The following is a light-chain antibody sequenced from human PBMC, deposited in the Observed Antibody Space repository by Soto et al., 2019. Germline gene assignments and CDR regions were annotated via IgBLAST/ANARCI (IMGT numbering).Light chain of an antibody. Sequence: IVLTQCPATLSVSPGERATLSCRASQSVSSSYLAWYQQKPGQAPRLLIYGASSRATGIPDRFSGSGSGTDLTPTISRLEPEDFAVYYCQXYGSSLRTCGQGTKVDIK. CDR3: QXYGSSLRT. CDR2: GAS. CDR1: QSVSSSY. V-gene: IGKV3-20*01. J-gene: IGKJ1*01.